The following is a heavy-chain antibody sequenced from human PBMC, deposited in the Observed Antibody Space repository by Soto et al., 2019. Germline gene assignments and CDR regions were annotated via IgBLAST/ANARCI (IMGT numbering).Heavy chain of an antibody. CDR1: GFSLSTRGVG. Sequence: QITLKESGPMLVKPTETLTLTCTFSGFSLSTRGVGVGWILQPPGKALEWLALIYWDDDKRYSPSLESRVTITKHNSNNQVVITLTNLDPVDTAKYYCAHRPLPYSHYFDYWGQGALVTVSS. CDR2: IYWDDDK. J-gene: IGHJ4*02. D-gene: IGHD4-4*01. V-gene: IGHV2-5*02. CDR3: AHRPLPYSHYFDY.